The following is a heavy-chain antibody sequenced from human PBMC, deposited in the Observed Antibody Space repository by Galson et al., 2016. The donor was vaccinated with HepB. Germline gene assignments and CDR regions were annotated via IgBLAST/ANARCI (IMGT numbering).Heavy chain of an antibody. D-gene: IGHD3-9*01. V-gene: IGHV3-21*06. CDR1: GFTFSSYT. Sequence: SLRLSCAASGFTFSSYTMNWVLQAPGKGLEWVSSISGSGNSIYNADLVKGRFTIPRDNAKNSLYLQMSSLRAEDTAMYYCARSILTGTPLNDYWGQGILVTVSS. J-gene: IGHJ4*02. CDR2: ISGSGNSI. CDR3: ARSILTGTPLNDY.